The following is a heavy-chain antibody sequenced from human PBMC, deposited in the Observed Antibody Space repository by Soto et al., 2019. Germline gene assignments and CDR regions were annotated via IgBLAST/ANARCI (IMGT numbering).Heavy chain of an antibody. J-gene: IGHJ4*02. CDR1: GFTFSNYG. Sequence: QVQLVESGGGVVQPGRSLRLSCAASGFTFSNYGMHWVRQALGKGLEWVAVISYDGSNKYYADSVKGRFTISRDNSKNTLYLQMNSLRAEDTAVYYCAKDTYSGPLDYWGQGTLVTVSS. D-gene: IGHD2-15*01. V-gene: IGHV3-30*18. CDR3: AKDTYSGPLDY. CDR2: ISYDGSNK.